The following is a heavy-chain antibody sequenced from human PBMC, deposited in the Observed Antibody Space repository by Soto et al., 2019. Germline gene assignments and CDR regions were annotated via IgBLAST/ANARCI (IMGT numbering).Heavy chain of an antibody. CDR1: GFTVSSNY. J-gene: IGHJ6*02. CDR3: ARPISGNDYYYYGMDV. CDR2: IYSGGST. D-gene: IGHD1-26*01. Sequence: GGSLRLSCAASGFTVSSNYMSWVRQAPGKGLEWVSVIYSGGSTYYADSVKGRFTISRDNSKNTLYLQMNSLRAEDTAVYYCARPISGNDYYYYGMDVWGQGTTVTVSS. V-gene: IGHV3-53*01.